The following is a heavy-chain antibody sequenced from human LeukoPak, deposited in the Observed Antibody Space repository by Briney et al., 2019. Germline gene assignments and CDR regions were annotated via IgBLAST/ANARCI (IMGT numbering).Heavy chain of an antibody. CDR2: IYYSGST. CDR1: GGSISSSSYY. J-gene: IGHJ4*02. D-gene: IGHD5-18*01. V-gene: IGHV4-39*07. Sequence: PSETLSLTCTVSGGSISSSSYYWGWIRQPPGKGLEWIGSIYYSGSTYYNPSLKSRVTISVDTSKNQFSLKLSSVTAADTAVYYCARAEQIQLYYYWGQGTLVTVSS. CDR3: ARAEQIQLYYY.